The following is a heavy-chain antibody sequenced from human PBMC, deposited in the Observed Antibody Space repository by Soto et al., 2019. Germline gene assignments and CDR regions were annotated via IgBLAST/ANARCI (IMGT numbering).Heavy chain of an antibody. V-gene: IGHV4-39*01. CDR2: TSYSGSTHYNT. D-gene: IGHD5-12*01. CDR1: GGSIRSISYS. Sequence: QLQLQESGPGQVKPSETLSLTCTVSGGSIRSISYSWGWIRQPPGKGLEWIGTTSYSGSTHYNTYYNTALKSRVIISVDTSKSQFSLRLTSVTAADTAVYYCARHVLSAYDRDYWGQGTLVSVSS. J-gene: IGHJ4*02. CDR3: ARHVLSAYDRDY.